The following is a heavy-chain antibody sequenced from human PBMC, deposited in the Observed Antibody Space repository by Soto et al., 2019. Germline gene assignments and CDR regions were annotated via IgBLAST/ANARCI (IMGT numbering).Heavy chain of an antibody. CDR3: AKDNEPYYYGSGSYSGGYYRYGMDV. D-gene: IGHD3-10*01. Sequence: PGGSLRLSCTASGFTFGNYAMSWFRQAPGKGLEWVGIVSSIGYADSVKGRFTISRDNAKNSLYLQMNSLRAEDTALYYCAKDNEPYYYGSGSYSGGYYRYGMDVWGQGTTVTVSS. CDR1: GFTFGNYA. J-gene: IGHJ6*02. CDR2: IVSSI. V-gene: IGHV3-9*01.